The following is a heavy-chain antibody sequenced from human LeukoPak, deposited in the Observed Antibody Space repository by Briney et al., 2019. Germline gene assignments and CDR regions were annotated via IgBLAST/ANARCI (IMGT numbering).Heavy chain of an antibody. D-gene: IGHD3-10*01. Sequence: GASVKVSCKASGYTFTSYGISWVRQAPGQGLEWMGIINPSGGSTTYAQKFQGRVTMTRDMSTSTVYMELSSLRSEDTAVYYCARVSSGARDAFDIWGQGTMVTVSS. CDR2: INPSGGST. V-gene: IGHV1-46*01. CDR3: ARVSSGARDAFDI. J-gene: IGHJ3*02. CDR1: GYTFTSYG.